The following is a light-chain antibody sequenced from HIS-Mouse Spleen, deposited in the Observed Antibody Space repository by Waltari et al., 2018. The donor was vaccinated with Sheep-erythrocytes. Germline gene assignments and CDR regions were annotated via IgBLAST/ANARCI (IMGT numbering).Light chain of an antibody. Sequence: QSALTQPASVSGSPGQSITISCTGTSSDGGGYNYFSCYQQHPGKAPQLMIYEVSNRPSGVSNRFSGSKSGNTASLTISGLQAEDEADYYCSSYTSSSTYVFGTGTKVTVL. J-gene: IGLJ1*01. CDR2: EVS. CDR1: SSDGGGYNY. CDR3: SSYTSSSTYV. V-gene: IGLV2-14*01.